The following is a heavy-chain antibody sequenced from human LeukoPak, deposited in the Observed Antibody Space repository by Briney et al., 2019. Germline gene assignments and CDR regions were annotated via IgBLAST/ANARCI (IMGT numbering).Heavy chain of an antibody. J-gene: IGHJ5*02. Sequence: PGGSLRLSCAASGFTFSSYWMSWVRQAPGKGLEWIGEINHSGSTNYNPSLKSRVTISVDTSKNQFSLKLSSVTAADTAVYYCARGRRLLEWLFGPSTGFDPWGQGTLVTVSS. CDR3: ARGRRLLEWLFGPSTGFDP. CDR1: GFTFSSYW. CDR2: INHSGST. D-gene: IGHD3-3*01. V-gene: IGHV4-34*01.